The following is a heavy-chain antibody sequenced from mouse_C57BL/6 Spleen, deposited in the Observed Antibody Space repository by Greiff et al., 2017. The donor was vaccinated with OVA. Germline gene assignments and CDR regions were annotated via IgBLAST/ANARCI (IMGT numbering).Heavy chain of an antibody. Sequence: EVQLQESGPGLVKPSQSLSLTCSVTGYSITSGYYWNWIRQFPGNKLEWMGYISYDGSNNYNPSLKNRISITRDTSKNQFFLKLNSVTTEDTATYYCARDQNYDYTWFAYWGQGTLVTVSA. CDR2: ISYDGSN. CDR3: ARDQNYDYTWFAY. CDR1: GYSITSGYY. D-gene: IGHD2-4*01. J-gene: IGHJ3*01. V-gene: IGHV3-6*01.